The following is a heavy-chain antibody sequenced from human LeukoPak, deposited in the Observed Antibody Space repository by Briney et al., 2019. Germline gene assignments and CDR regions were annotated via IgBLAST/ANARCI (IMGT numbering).Heavy chain of an antibody. Sequence: SETLSLTCTVSGGSISSSSYYWGWIRQPPGKGLEWIGSIYYSGSTYYNPSLKSRVPISVDTSKNQFSLKLSSVTAADTAVYYCARRGGYDILTGYDPYYFDYWGQGTLVTVSS. CDR1: GGSISSSSYY. CDR3: ARRGGYDILTGYDPYYFDY. CDR2: IYYSGST. D-gene: IGHD3-9*01. J-gene: IGHJ4*02. V-gene: IGHV4-39*01.